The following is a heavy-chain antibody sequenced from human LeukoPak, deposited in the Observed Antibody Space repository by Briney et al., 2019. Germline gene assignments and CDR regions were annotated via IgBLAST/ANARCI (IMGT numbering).Heavy chain of an antibody. D-gene: IGHD3-22*01. CDR2: IYHSGST. CDR3: ASLNYYDSSGPLA. Sequence: SQTLSLTCAVSGGSISSGGYSWSWIRQPRGKGLEWIGYIYHSGSTYYNPSLKSRVTISVDRSKNQFSLKLSSVTAADTAVYYCASLNYYDSSGPLAWGQGTLVTVSS. V-gene: IGHV4-30-2*01. CDR1: GGSISSGGYS. J-gene: IGHJ5*02.